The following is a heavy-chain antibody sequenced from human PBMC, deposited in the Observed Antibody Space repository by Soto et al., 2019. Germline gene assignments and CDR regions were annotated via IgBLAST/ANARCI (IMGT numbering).Heavy chain of an antibody. CDR1: GFTFSSYA. D-gene: IGHD3-3*01. CDR2: ITGSGDST. J-gene: IGHJ4*02. V-gene: IGHV3-23*01. CDR3: AKVFVFTIREGFDY. Sequence: GGSLRLSCAASGFTFSSYAMSWVRQAPGKGLEWVSAITGSGDSTYYADSVKGRFTVSRDNSKNSLYLQMNSLRAEYTAVYYCAKVFVFTIREGFDYWGLGTLVTVSS.